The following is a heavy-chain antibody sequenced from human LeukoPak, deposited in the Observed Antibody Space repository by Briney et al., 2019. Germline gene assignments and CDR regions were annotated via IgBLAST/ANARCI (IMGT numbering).Heavy chain of an antibody. Sequence: SSETLSLTCTVSGGSISSYYWSWIRQPPGKGLEWIGYIYYSGSTNYNPSLKSRVTISVDTSKNQFSLKLSSVTAADTAVYYCARHIYSYGYGLFDYWGQGTLVTVSS. V-gene: IGHV4-59*08. J-gene: IGHJ4*02. CDR3: ARHIYSYGYGLFDY. D-gene: IGHD5-18*01. CDR2: IYYSGST. CDR1: GGSISSYY.